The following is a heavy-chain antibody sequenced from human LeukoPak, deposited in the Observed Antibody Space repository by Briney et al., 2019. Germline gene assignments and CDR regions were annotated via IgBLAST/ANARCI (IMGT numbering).Heavy chain of an antibody. V-gene: IGHV4-34*01. CDR1: GGSLSGYF. J-gene: IGHJ6*03. Sequence: PSEALSLTCAVYGGSLSGYFWIWSRQTPGQGLEWIGDINHSGDTNYNASLKSRVTISVDTSKNQFSLNLTSVTAADTAVYYCASGLLTDYSRRYLYYYMDVWGTGTAVIVSS. D-gene: IGHD1-1*01. CDR2: INHSGDT. CDR3: ASGLLTDYSRRYLYYYMDV.